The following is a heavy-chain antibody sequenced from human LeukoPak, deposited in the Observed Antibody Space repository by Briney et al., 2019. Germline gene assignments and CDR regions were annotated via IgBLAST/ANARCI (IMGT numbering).Heavy chain of an antibody. CDR2: IYYSGST. D-gene: IGHD2-2*01. CDR1: NGSISSYF. J-gene: IGHJ4*02. V-gene: IGHV4-59*08. Sequence: SETLSLTCSVSNGSISSYFWSCIRQPAGKGLEWIGYIYYSGSTNYNPSLKSRVTISVDTSKNQFSLKLSSVTAADTAVYYCARHSPYCSSTSCHQTFDYWGQGTLVTVSS. CDR3: ARHSPYCSSTSCHQTFDY.